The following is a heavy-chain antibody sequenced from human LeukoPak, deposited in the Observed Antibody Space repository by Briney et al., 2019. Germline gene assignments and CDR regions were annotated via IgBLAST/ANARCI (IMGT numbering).Heavy chain of an antibody. D-gene: IGHD6-19*01. CDR2: ITSKGGST. CDR1: GFTFSTYA. CDR3: VRSSSGWRMDY. J-gene: IGHJ4*02. V-gene: IGHV3-64D*09. Sequence: PGGSLRLSCSASGFTFSTYAMHWVRQAPGKGLEYVSTITSKGGSTYYADSVKGRFTISRDNSKNTLYLQMSSLRAEDTAVYYCVRSSSGWRMDYRGQGTLVTVSS.